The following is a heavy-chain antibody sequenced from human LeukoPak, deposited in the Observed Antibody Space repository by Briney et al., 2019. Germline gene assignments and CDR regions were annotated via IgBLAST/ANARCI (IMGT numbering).Heavy chain of an antibody. V-gene: IGHV3-23*01. CDR2: ISGSGGST. D-gene: IGHD4-23*01. CDR3: AKDLTTVVTLYFDY. CDR1: GSTFSSYA. Sequence: SGGSLRLSCAASGSTFSSYAMSWVRQAPGKGLEWVSAISGSGGSTYYADSVKGRFTISRDNSKNTLYLQMNSLRAEDTAVYYCAKDLTTVVTLYFDYWGQGTLVTVSS. J-gene: IGHJ4*02.